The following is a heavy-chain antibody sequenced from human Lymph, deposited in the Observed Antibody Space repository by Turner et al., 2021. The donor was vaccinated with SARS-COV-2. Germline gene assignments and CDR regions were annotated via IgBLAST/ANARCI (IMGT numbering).Heavy chain of an antibody. J-gene: IGHJ6*02. CDR3: ARDLAPYSYYGMDV. CDR1: GFTFSFYS. V-gene: IGHV3-21*01. CDR2: ISSSSSYI. Sequence: EVQLVESGGGLVKTGGSLRLVCDASGFTFSFYSMNWVRQSPGKVLEWVSSISSSSSYIYYADSVKGRFTIPRDNAKNSLCLQMNSLRAEDTAVYYCARDLAPYSYYGMDVWGQGTTVTVSS. D-gene: IGHD3-3*02.